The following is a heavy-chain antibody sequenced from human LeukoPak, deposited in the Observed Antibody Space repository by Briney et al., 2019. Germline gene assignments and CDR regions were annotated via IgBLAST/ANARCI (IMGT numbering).Heavy chain of an antibody. J-gene: IGHJ4*02. V-gene: IGHV3-7*05. D-gene: IGHD3-10*01. Sequence: PGGSLRLSCAASGFTLSIYWMSWVRQAPGKGLEWVANIKHDGSEKYYVDSVKGRFTISRDNAKNSLFLRMNSLRAEDTAVYYCTRDSQGSGMYSVVYWGQGTLVTVSS. CDR1: GFTLSIYW. CDR3: TRDSQGSGMYSVVY. CDR2: IKHDGSEK.